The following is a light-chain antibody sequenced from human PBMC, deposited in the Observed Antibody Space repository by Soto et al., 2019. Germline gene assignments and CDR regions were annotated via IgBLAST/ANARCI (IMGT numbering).Light chain of an antibody. V-gene: IGKV3-15*01. Sequence: EIVMTQSPVTLSLSPGDRATLSCRASQSVANNLAWFQQRPGQAPRLLVYGASATATGIPARFSGSGSWTEFTFTISSLQSEDFAVYYCQQYNYWPRTFGQGTKVEIK. CDR2: GAS. J-gene: IGKJ1*01. CDR3: QQYNYWPRT. CDR1: QSVANN.